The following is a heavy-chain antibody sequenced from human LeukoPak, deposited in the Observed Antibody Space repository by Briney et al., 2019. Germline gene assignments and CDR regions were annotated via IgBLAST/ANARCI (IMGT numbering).Heavy chain of an antibody. CDR2: IWYDGSNK. CDR1: GFTFSSYG. J-gene: IGHJ5*02. D-gene: IGHD6-13*01. CDR3: ARDRLEQLVQGRWFDP. Sequence: GGSLRLSCAASGFTFSSYGMHWVRQAPGKGLEWVAVIWYDGSNKYYADSVKGRFTISRDNSKNTLYLQMNSLRAEDTAVYYCARDRLEQLVQGRWFDPWGQGTLVTVSS. V-gene: IGHV3-33*01.